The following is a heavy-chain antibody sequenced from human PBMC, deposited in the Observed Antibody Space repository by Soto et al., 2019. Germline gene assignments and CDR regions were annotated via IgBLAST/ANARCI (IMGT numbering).Heavy chain of an antibody. CDR3: ARDRGGALDS. V-gene: IGHV3-23*01. J-gene: IGHJ4*02. CDR1: GFTFNTFA. D-gene: IGHD2-15*01. Sequence: EVLLLESGGGLVQPGGSLRLSCAASGFTFNTFAMSWVRQAPGKGLEWVSALSGSGSLSYYADSVKGRFTISRDNSKNTMYPQMNNLRVDETAVYFCARDRGGALDSWGQGTLVIVSS. CDR2: LSGSGSLS.